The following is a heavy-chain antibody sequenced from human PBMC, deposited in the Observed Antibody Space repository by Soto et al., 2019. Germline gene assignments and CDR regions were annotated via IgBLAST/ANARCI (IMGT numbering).Heavy chain of an antibody. V-gene: IGHV3-11*05. CDR3: ARDPSRRDYYDSSGYPGLGY. CDR1: GFTFSDYY. J-gene: IGHJ4*02. D-gene: IGHD3-22*01. CDR2: ISSSSSYT. Sequence: GGSLRLSCAASGFTFSDYYMSWIRRAPGKGLEWVSYISSSSSYTNYADSVKGRFTISRDNAKNSLYLQMNSLRAEDTAVYYCARDPSRRDYYDSSGYPGLGYWGQGSLVTVSS.